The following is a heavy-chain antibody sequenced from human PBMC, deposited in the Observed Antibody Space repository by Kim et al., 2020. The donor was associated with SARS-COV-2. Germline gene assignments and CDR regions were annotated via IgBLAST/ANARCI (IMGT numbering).Heavy chain of an antibody. J-gene: IGHJ6*02. CDR2: MNPNSGNT. V-gene: IGHV1-8*01. CDR1: GYTFTSYD. Sequence: ASVKVSCKASGYTFTSYDINWVRQATGQGLEWMGWMNPNSGNTGYAQKFQGRVTMTRNTSISTAYMELSSLRSEDTAVYYCARRPGSSSWWLGKGGGMDVWGQGTTVTVSS. CDR3: ARRPGSSSWWLGKGGGMDV. D-gene: IGHD6-13*01.